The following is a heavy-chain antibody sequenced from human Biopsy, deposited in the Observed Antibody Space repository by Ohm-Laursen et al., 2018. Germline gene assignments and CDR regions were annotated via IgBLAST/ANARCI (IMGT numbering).Heavy chain of an antibody. D-gene: IGHD1-26*01. V-gene: IGHV4-59*01. CDR3: ARVGAGAPSIDYFDY. CDR1: GGSIGSFF. J-gene: IGHJ4*02. Sequence: PGTLSLTCTVSGGSIGSFFWSWIRQPPGKGLEWIGYIYYSGSTNYNPSLRSRVTVSVDRSKNQFSLELSSVTAADTAVYYCARVGAGAPSIDYFDYWGQGALVIVSP. CDR2: IYYSGST.